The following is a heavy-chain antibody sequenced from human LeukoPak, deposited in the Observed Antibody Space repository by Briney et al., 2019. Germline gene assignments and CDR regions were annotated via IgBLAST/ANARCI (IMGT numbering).Heavy chain of an antibody. J-gene: IGHJ6*04. CDR3: GRDRSPNYDFWSGYPMDV. D-gene: IGHD3-3*01. CDR1: GYTFSNYG. Sequence: ASVEVSCKSSGYTFSNYGITWVRQAPGEGLEWMGWISAYKGKTIYAQNFQDRVTMTIDTSTSTAYMELRSLRSDDTAVYYCGRDRSPNYDFWSGYPMDVWGKGTTVIVSS. CDR2: ISAYKGKT. V-gene: IGHV1-18*01.